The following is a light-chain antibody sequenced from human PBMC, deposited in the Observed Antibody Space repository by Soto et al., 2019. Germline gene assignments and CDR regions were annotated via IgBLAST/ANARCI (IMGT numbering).Light chain of an antibody. Sequence: EIVLTQSPATLSLSPGEGATLSCRASQSVSSYLAWYQQKAGQAPRLLIYDASNRATGIPARFSGSGSGTDVTLTISSLEPEDFAVYYCQQRSNWPLTFGQGTKVDIK. J-gene: IGKJ1*01. CDR1: QSVSSY. V-gene: IGKV3-11*01. CDR3: QQRSNWPLT. CDR2: DAS.